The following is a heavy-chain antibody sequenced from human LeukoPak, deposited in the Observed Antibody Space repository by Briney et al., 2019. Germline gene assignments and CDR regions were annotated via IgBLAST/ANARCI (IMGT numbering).Heavy chain of an antibody. CDR1: GGSFRAYS. CDR3: AREFKQSNWNDGHWFDP. Sequence: VASVKVSCKASGGSFRAYSITWVRQAPGQGLDWMGRISPMFDIANYAQKFQVRVTITADTSTSTSYMELSSLRSEDTAVYYCAREFKQSNWNDGHWFDPWGPGTLVTVSS. D-gene: IGHD1-20*01. J-gene: IGHJ5*02. V-gene: IGHV1-69*04. CDR2: ISPMFDIA.